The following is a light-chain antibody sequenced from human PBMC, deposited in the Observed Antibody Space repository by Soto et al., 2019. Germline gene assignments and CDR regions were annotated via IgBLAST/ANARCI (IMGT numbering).Light chain of an antibody. J-gene: IGKJ2*01. V-gene: IGKV3-11*01. CDR1: QSVDTM. Sequence: EIVLTQSPATLSLSAGERVTLSCRSSQSVDTMVAWYQQQVGRTPRLLIYETSSRATGVPAWFSGSGSGTDFTLTISRLEPEDFAIYFCQVRSDWPPFKYTFGQGTKLEVK. CDR3: QVRSDWPPFKYT. CDR2: ETS.